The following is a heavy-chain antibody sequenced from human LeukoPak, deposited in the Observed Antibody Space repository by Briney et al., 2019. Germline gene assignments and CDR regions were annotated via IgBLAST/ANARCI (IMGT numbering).Heavy chain of an antibody. CDR1: GGSIIGYY. J-gene: IGHJ4*02. V-gene: IGHV4-59*01. CDR2: IYYSGST. D-gene: IGHD6-6*01. CDR3: ARVDYTTSSPYLLPDS. Sequence: SETLSLTCTVYGGSIIGYYWSWIRQPPGKGLEWIGYIYYSGSTNYNPSLKSRVTISVDTSKNQLSLRLTSMTAAGTAVYYCARVDYTTSSPYLLPDSWGQGTLVTVSS.